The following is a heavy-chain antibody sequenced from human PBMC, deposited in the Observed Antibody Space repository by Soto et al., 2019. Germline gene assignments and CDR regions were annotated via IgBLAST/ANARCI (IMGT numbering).Heavy chain of an antibody. CDR1: GYTFTGYY. CDR3: ARVEDSSGWPYYFDY. J-gene: IGHJ4*02. V-gene: IGHV1-2*02. CDR2: INPNSGGT. Sequence: SVKVSCKASGYTFTGYYMHWVRQAPGQGLEWMGWINPNSGGTNYAQKFQGRVTMTRDTSISTAYMELSRLRSDDTAVYYCARVEDSSGWPYYFDYWGQGTLVTVSS. D-gene: IGHD6-19*01.